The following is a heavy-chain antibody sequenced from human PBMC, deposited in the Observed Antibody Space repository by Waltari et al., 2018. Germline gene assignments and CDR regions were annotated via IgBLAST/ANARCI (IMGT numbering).Heavy chain of an antibody. V-gene: IGHV4-38-2*02. CDR1: GFSISSGYN. CDR2: IYHSGTT. CDR3: ARDWNPDGLDT. J-gene: IGHJ3*02. D-gene: IGHD1-1*01. Sequence: QVQMQESGPGLVKPSETLSLTCNVSGFSISSGYNWAWIRQPPGKGLEWIGTIYHSGTTYYSPSLKSRVTLSVDTSKNKFSLKLSSVTAADTAVYYCARDWNPDGLDTWGQGTLVTVSS.